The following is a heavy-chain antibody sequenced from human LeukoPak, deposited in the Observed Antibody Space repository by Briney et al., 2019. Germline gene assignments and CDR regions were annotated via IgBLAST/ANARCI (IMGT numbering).Heavy chain of an antibody. J-gene: IGHJ3*02. Sequence: GGSLRLSCAASGFTFSSYWMHWVRQAPGKGLVRVSRINSDGSSTSYADSVKGRFTISRDNAKNTLYLQMNSLRAEDTAVYYCARERHSPSSCDYVWGSYLSIWGQGTMVTVSP. V-gene: IGHV3-74*01. CDR3: ARERHSPSSCDYVWGSYLSI. D-gene: IGHD3-16*02. CDR2: INSDGSST. CDR1: GFTFSSYW.